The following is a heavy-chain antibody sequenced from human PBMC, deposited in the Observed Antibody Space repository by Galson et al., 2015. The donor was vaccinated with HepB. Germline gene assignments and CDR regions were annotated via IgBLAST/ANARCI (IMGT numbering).Heavy chain of an antibody. J-gene: IGHJ4*02. CDR1: GFMFSGHW. V-gene: IGHV3-7*03. Sequence: SLRLSCAASGFMFSGHWMNWVRQAPGKGLEWVANIKEDGSIKYYVDSVTGRFTISRDNARNLLYLQMNGLRAEDTAVYFCASNRGYETFDYWGQGALVTVSS. CDR3: ASNRGYETFDY. CDR2: IKEDGSIK. D-gene: IGHD1-1*01.